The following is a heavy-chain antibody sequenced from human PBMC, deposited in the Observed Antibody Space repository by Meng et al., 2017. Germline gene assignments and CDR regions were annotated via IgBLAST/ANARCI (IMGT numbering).Heavy chain of an antibody. D-gene: IGHD3-3*01. CDR1: GGSFSGYY. Sequence: QLLFKPWVTGLLKPSETLSLPCAVYGGSFSGYYWSWIRQPPGKGLEWIGEINHSGSTNYTPSLKSRVTISVDTSKNQFSLKLSSVTAADTAVYYCARGRRFLEWFDYWGQGTLVTVSS. CDR3: ARGRRFLEWFDY. CDR2: INHSGST. J-gene: IGHJ4*02. V-gene: IGHV4-34*01.